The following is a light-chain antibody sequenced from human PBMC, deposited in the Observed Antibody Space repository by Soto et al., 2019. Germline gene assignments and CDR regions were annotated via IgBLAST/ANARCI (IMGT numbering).Light chain of an antibody. CDR1: SSDVGNYNY. CDR3: SSYTSGSTPWV. J-gene: IGLJ1*01. CDR2: DVS. V-gene: IGLV2-14*03. Sequence: QSALTQPTSVSGSPGQSIIISCTGTSSDVGNYNYVSWYQHHPGKAPKLMICDVSDRPSGVSNRFSGSKPGNTASLTISGLQAEDEADYYCSSYTSGSTPWVFGTGTKVTVL.